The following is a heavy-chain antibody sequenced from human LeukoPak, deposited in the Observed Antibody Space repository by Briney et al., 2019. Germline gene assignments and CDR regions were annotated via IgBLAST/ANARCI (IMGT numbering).Heavy chain of an antibody. CDR3: ARWQSSSSGIGY. V-gene: IGHV4-59*08. CDR1: GGSISNYY. J-gene: IGHJ4*02. Sequence: SETLSLTCTVSGGSISNYYWSWIRQPPGKGLEWIGYIYYSGSTNYNPSLKSRVTISVDTSKNQFSLKLSSVTAADTAVYYCARWQSSSSGIGYWGQGTLVTVSS. CDR2: IYYSGST. D-gene: IGHD6-6*01.